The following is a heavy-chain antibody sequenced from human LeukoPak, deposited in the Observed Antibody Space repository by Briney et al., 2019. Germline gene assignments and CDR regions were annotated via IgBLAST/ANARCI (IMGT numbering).Heavy chain of an antibody. Sequence: ASVKVSCKASGYTFTSYYMHWVRQAPGQGLEWMGWINPNSGGTNYAQKFQGRVTMTRDTSISTAYMELSRLRSDDTAVYYCARDEGTYYYDSSGPIPNAFDIWGQGTMVTVSS. D-gene: IGHD3-22*01. CDR2: INPNSGGT. V-gene: IGHV1-2*02. CDR1: GYTFTSYY. CDR3: ARDEGTYYYDSSGPIPNAFDI. J-gene: IGHJ3*02.